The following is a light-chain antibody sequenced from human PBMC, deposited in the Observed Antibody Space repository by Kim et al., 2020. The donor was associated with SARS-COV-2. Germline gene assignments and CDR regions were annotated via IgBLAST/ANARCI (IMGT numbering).Light chain of an antibody. V-gene: IGLV3-1*01. CDR3: QAWDSSTHNYV. Sequence: SYELTQPASVSVSPGQTASITCSGYKLGDKYVSWYQQKPGQSPVVVIYQDNLRPSGIPERFSGSNSGNTATLTISGTQAMDEADYYCQAWDSSTHNYVFGAGTKVTVL. CDR1: KLGDKY. CDR2: QDN. J-gene: IGLJ1*01.